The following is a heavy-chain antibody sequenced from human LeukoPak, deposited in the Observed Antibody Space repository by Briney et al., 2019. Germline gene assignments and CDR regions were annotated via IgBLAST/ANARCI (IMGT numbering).Heavy chain of an antibody. CDR1: GITFSSYE. V-gene: IGHV3-48*03. CDR2: ISSSGSTK. Sequence: GGSLRLSCVASGITFSSYEMNWVRQAPGKGLEWVSYISSSGSTKYYADSVKGRFTISRDNAKNSLYLQMNSLRAEDTAVYYCARWHYYASGGSFWGQGTLVTVSS. D-gene: IGHD3-10*01. J-gene: IGHJ4*02. CDR3: ARWHYYASGGSF.